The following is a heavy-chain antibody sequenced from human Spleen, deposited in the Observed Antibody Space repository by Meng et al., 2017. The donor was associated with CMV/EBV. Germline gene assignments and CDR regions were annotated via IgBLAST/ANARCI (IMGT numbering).Heavy chain of an antibody. Sequence: KASGYPCTDFFIHWVRQDPGQGLEWLGWLNPNSGSTNLAQKFQGRVTMTRDKAISTAYMELSSLRSDDTAIYYCAREGISYYFGMDVWGQGTTVTVSS. V-gene: IGHV1-2*02. CDR1: GYPCTDFF. CDR3: AREGISYYFGMDV. CDR2: LNPNSGST. J-gene: IGHJ6*02. D-gene: IGHD2-21*01.